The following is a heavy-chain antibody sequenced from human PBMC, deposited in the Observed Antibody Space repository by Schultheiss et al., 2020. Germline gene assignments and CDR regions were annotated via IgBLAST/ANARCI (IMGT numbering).Heavy chain of an antibody. Sequence: ASVKVSCKASGYTFTGYYMHWVRQAPGQGLEWMGWINPNSGGTNYAQKFQGWVTMTRDTSISTAYMELSRLRSDDTAVYYCARDEGSGSRFPRYYGMDVWGQGTTVTGSS. V-gene: IGHV1-2*04. CDR3: ARDEGSGSRFPRYYGMDV. D-gene: IGHD3-10*01. CDR2: INPNSGGT. CDR1: GYTFTGYY. J-gene: IGHJ6*02.